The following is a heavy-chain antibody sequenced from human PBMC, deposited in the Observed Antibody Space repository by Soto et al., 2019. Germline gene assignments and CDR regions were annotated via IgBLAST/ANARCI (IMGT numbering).Heavy chain of an antibody. CDR2: INHSGST. D-gene: IGHD6-13*01. J-gene: IGHJ4*02. Sequence: PLETLSLTCAVYGGSFSGYYWSWIRQPPGKGLEWIGEINHSGSTNYNPSLKSRVTILADTSKNQFSLKLNSVTAADTAVYYCARRPGVAATGTLDYWGQGALVTVSS. CDR1: GGSFSGYY. V-gene: IGHV4-34*01. CDR3: ARRPGVAATGTLDY.